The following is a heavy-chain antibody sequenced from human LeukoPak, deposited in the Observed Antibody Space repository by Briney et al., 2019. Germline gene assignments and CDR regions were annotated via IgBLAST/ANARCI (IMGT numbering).Heavy chain of an antibody. D-gene: IGHD2-2*01. V-gene: IGHV1-69*05. CDR2: IIPISGTA. CDR1: GGTFSSHA. Sequence: ASVKASCKASGGTFSSHAIAWVRQAPGQGPEWMGGIIPISGTANYAQKFQGRVAITTDDSTSTAYMELSSLTSDDTAVYYCARGLQYQLLKALGYYYMDVWGEGTTVTVSS. J-gene: IGHJ6*03. CDR3: ARGLQYQLLKALGYYYMDV.